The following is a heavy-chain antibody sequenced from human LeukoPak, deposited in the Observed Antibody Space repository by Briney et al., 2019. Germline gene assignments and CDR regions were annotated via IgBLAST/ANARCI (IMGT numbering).Heavy chain of an antibody. V-gene: IGHV4-39*01. CDR3: ARNYYGSGSYYTVAFDI. J-gene: IGHJ3*02. D-gene: IGHD3-10*01. CDR1: GGSISSSSYY. CDR2: IYYSGST. Sequence: SETLCLTCTVSGGSISSSSYYWGWIRQPPGKGLEWIGSIYYSGSTYYNPSLKSRVTISVDTSKNQFSLKLSSVTAADTAVYYCARNYYGSGSYYTVAFDIWGQGTMVTVSS.